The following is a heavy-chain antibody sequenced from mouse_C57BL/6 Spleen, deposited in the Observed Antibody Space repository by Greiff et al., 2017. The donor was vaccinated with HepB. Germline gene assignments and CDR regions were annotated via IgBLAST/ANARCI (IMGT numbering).Heavy chain of an antibody. CDR3: ANDDTYAMDY. CDR2: IDPSDSYT. Sequence: QVQLQQPGAELVMPGASVKLSCKASGYTFTSYWMHWVKQGPGQGLEWIGEIDPSDSYTNYNQKFKGKSTLTVDKSSSTAYMQLSSLTSVDSAVYYCANDDTYAMDYWGQGTSVTVSS. D-gene: IGHD2-3*01. CDR1: GYTFTSYW. V-gene: IGHV1-69*01. J-gene: IGHJ4*01.